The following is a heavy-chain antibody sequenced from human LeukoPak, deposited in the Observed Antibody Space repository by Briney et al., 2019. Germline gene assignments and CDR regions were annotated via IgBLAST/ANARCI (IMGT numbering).Heavy chain of an antibody. V-gene: IGHV3-48*03. D-gene: IGHD3-9*01. CDR1: GFTFSAYE. CDR2: ISSTSNTI. CDR3: ARGLTYGIDY. J-gene: IGHJ4*02. Sequence: GGSLRLSCAASGFTFSAYEMNWVRQAPGKGLEWVSYISSTSNTIYYADSVKGRFTIFRDNAKNSLYLQMNSLRAEDTALYYCARGLTYGIDYWGQGTLATVSS.